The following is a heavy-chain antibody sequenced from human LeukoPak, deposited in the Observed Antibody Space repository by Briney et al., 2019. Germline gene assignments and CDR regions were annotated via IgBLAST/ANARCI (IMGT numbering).Heavy chain of an antibody. J-gene: IGHJ6*02. V-gene: IGHV4-59*08. D-gene: IGHD3-22*01. CDR2: IHYSGST. Sequence: SETLSLTCTVSGDSISSYYWSWIRQPPGKGLEWIGYIHYSGSTNYNPSLKSRVTISVDTSKNQFSLKLSSVTAADTAVYYCARGDDSSGYSYYYYYGMDVWGQGTTVTLSS. CDR1: GDSISSYY. CDR3: ARGDDSSGYSYYYYYGMDV.